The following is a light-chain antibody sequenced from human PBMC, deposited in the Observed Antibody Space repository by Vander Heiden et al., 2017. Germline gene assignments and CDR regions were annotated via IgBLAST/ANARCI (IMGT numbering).Light chain of an antibody. V-gene: IGKV3-15*01. J-gene: IGKJ1*01. CDR1: QSVSSN. Sequence: EIVMTQSPATLSVSPGERATLSCRASQSVSSNLAWYQQKPGQAPRLLIYGASTRATGIPARFSGSGSGTEFTLTISSLQSEDFAVYYCQQDNNCPLVFGQGTKVEIK. CDR3: QQDNNCPLV. CDR2: GAS.